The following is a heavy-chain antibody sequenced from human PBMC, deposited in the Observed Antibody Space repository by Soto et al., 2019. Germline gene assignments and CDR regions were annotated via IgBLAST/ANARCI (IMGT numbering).Heavy chain of an antibody. CDR2: IYYSGST. J-gene: IGHJ4*02. D-gene: IGHD6-13*01. V-gene: IGHV4-39*01. Sequence: QLQLQESGPGLVKPSETLSLTCTVSGGSISSSSYYWGWIRQPPGKGLEWIGSIYYSGSTYYNPTLKSRVTISVDTSKNQFSLKRSSVTAADTAVYYCARHPYSSSWLRFDYWGQGTLVTVSS. CDR3: ARHPYSSSWLRFDY. CDR1: GGSISSSSYY.